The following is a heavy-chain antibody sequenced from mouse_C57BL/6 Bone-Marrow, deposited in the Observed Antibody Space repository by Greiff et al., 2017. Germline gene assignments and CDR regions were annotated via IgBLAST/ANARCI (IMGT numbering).Heavy chain of an antibody. CDR1: GYTFTSYW. CDR2: IDPNSGGT. V-gene: IGHV1-72*01. J-gene: IGHJ2*01. Sequence: QVHVKQPGAELVKPGASVKLSCKASGYTFTSYWMHWVKQRPGRGLEWIGRIDPNSGGTKYNEKFKSKATLTVDKPSSTAYMQLSSLTSEDSAVYYCASYYYGSSSDYFDYWGQGTTLTVSS. D-gene: IGHD1-1*01. CDR3: ASYYYGSSSDYFDY.